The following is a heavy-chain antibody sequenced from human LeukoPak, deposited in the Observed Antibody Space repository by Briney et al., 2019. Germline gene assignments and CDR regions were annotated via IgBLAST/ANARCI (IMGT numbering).Heavy chain of an antibody. D-gene: IGHD6-19*01. CDR2: ISSSGGLT. CDR3: AKVISGWYPFGD. CDR1: GFTFSNFA. Sequence: GSLRLSCAASGFTFSNFAMNWVRQAPGKGLEWVTAISSSGGLTFYADSVKGRFTVSRDNSKSTLYLQMNSLRVEDTAVYYCAKVISGWYPFGDWGQGTLVTVSS. V-gene: IGHV3-23*01. J-gene: IGHJ4*02.